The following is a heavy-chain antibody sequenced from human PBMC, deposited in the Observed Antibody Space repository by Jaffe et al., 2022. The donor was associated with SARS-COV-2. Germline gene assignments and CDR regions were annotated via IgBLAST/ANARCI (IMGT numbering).Heavy chain of an antibody. V-gene: IGHV3-33*01. D-gene: IGHD4-17*01. CDR3: ARERMTTVTTSPLAT. J-gene: IGHJ4*02. CDR2: IWYDGSNK. Sequence: QVQLVESGGGVVQPGRSLRLSCAASGFTFSSYGMHWVRQAPGKGLEWVAVIWYDGSNKYYADSVKGRFTISRDNSKNTLYLQMNSLRAEDTAVYYCARERMTTVTTSPLATWGQGTLVTVSS. CDR1: GFTFSSYG.